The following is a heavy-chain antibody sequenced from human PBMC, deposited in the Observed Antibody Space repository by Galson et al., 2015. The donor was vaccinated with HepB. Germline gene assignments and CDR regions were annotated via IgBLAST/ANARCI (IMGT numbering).Heavy chain of an antibody. V-gene: IGHV3-7*03. CDR2: INPDGSEK. D-gene: IGHD3-10*01. J-gene: IGHJ6*02. CDR3: ARRISLVRRIITKPDYYYGMDV. CDR1: EFTFSSYW. Sequence: SLRLSCAASEFTFSSYWMNWVRQAPGKGLEWVANINPDGSEKYYVASLKGRFTISRDNAKNSLCLQMDSLRAEDTAVYYCARRISLVRRIITKPDYYYGMDVWGQGTTVTVAS.